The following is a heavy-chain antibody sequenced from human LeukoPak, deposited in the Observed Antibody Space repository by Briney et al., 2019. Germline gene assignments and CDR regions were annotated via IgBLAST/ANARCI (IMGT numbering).Heavy chain of an antibody. D-gene: IGHD6-13*01. V-gene: IGHV3-48*02. CDR3: ARGAAAFDY. J-gene: IGHJ4*02. CDR2: ISSGSSSTI. Sequence: GGSLRLSCAASGFTSSAYSMNWVRQAPGKGLEWVSYISSGSSSTIYYADSVKGRFTISRDNAKNSLYLQMNSLRDEDTAVFYCARGAAAFDYWGQGTLVTVSS. CDR1: GFTSSAYS.